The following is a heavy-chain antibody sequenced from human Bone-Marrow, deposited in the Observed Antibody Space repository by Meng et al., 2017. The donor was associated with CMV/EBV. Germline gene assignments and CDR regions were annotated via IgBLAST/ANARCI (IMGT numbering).Heavy chain of an antibody. V-gene: IGHV4-61*01. D-gene: IGHD3-10*01. CDR3: ARVPGWHYYGSGSCGRGPDF. Sequence: SETLSLTCTVSGGSVSSGSYYWSWIRQPPGKGLEWIGYIYYSGSTYYNPSLKSRVTISVDTSKNQFSLKLSSVTAADTAVYYCARVPGWHYYGSGSCGRGPDFWGQGTLVTVSS. CDR1: GGSVSSGSYY. CDR2: IYYSGST. J-gene: IGHJ4*02.